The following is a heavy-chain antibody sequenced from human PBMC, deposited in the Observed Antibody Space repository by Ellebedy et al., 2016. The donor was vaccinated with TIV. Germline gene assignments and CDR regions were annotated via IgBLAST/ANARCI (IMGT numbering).Heavy chain of an antibody. Sequence: MPSETLSLTCTVSGGSISSSSYYWGWIRQPPGKGLEWIGSIYYSGSTYYNPSLKSRDTISVDTSKNQFSLKLSSVTAADTAVYYCARNGDSDYRFEYWGQGTLVTVSS. CDR2: IYYSGST. V-gene: IGHV4-39*01. CDR1: GGSISSSSYY. D-gene: IGHD4-17*01. CDR3: ARNGDSDYRFEY. J-gene: IGHJ4*02.